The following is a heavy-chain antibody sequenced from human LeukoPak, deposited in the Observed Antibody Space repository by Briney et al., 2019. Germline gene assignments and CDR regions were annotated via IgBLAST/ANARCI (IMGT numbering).Heavy chain of an antibody. J-gene: IGHJ6*03. D-gene: IGHD6-13*01. V-gene: IGHV3-7*01. CDR3: ARDKYSNSWYRYYYYYSMDV. Sequence: GGSLRLSCAASGFTFSSYWMSWVRQAPGKGLEWVANIKQDGSEKYYVDSVKGRFTISRDNVANSLYLQMNSLRAEDTAVYYCARDKYSNSWYRYYYYYSMDVWGKGTTVTVSS. CDR1: GFTFSSYW. CDR2: IKQDGSEK.